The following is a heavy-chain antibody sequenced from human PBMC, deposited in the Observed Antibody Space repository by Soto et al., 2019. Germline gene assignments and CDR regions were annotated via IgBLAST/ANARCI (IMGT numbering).Heavy chain of an antibody. D-gene: IGHD3-9*01. Sequence: SVKVSCKASGGTFSSYTISWVRQAPGQGLEWMGRIIPILGIANYAQKFQGRVTITADKSTSTAYMELSSLRSDDTAVYYCARDGDILTGYYSEYDYWGQGTLVTVSS. CDR2: IIPILGIA. CDR3: ARDGDILTGYYSEYDY. CDR1: GGTFSSYT. J-gene: IGHJ4*02. V-gene: IGHV1-69*04.